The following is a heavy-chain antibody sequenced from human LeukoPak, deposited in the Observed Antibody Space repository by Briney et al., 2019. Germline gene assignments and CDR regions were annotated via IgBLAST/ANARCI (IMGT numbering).Heavy chain of an antibody. Sequence: GGSLRLSCAASGFTFSSYAMSWVRQAPGKGLEWVSAISGSGGSTYYADSVKGRFTISRDNSKNTLYLQMNSLRAEDTAVYYCEALDSSGYHDYWGQGTLVTVSS. V-gene: IGHV3-23*01. CDR1: GFTFSSYA. CDR2: ISGSGGST. CDR3: EALDSSGYHDY. D-gene: IGHD3-22*01. J-gene: IGHJ4*02.